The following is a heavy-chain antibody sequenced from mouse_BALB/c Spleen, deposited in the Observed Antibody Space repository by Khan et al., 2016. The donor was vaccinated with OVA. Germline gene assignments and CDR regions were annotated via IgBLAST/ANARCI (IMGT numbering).Heavy chain of an antibody. D-gene: IGHD1-1*01. CDR1: GFTFTSYW. CDR2: IFSGNSDT. Sequence: VQLQQSGTVLARPGSSVKMSCKASGFTFTSYWIHWVKQRPGQGLEWIGGIFSGNSDTSYNQRFKAKAKLTAVTSAISAYMELSSLTNEDSAVYFCTRAGYGAFAYWGQGTLVTVSA. CDR3: TRAGYGAFAY. J-gene: IGHJ3*01. V-gene: IGHV1-5*01.